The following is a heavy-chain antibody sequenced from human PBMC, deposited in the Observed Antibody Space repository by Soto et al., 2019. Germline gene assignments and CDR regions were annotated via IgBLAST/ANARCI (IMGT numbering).Heavy chain of an antibody. CDR3: ARAGDSSGPVALGY. Sequence: PSDTLALTCTVSGESISSSADDGGWIRKPPGKGLEWIASFFIGGNTYYNPSLKSRVTISVDRSKNQFSLKLSSVTAADTAVYYCARAGDSSGPVALGYWGQGTLVTVSS. J-gene: IGHJ4*02. CDR2: FFIGGNT. V-gene: IGHV4-39*07. D-gene: IGHD6-19*01. CDR1: GESISSSADD.